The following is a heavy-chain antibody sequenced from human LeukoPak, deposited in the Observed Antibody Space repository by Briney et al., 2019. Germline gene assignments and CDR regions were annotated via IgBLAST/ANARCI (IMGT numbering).Heavy chain of an antibody. CDR2: IYTSGST. CDR1: GGSISSGSYY. D-gene: IGHD3-10*01. J-gene: IGHJ6*03. V-gene: IGHV4-61*02. Sequence: SETLSLTCAVSGGSISSGSYYWSWIRQPAGKGLEWIGRIYTSGSTNYNPSLKSRVTISVDTSKNQFSLKLSSVTAADTAVYYCARDVLSYGSGSSFQYYYYYYYMDVWGKGTTVTISS. CDR3: ARDVLSYGSGSSFQYYYYYYYMDV.